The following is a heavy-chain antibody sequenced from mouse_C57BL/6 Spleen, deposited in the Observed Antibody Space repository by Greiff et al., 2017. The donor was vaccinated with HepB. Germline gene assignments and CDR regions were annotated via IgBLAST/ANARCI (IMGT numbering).Heavy chain of an antibody. D-gene: IGHD3-3*01. CDR3: ARDVGGLFDY. CDR2: SRNKANDYTT. Sequence: EVKLMESGGGLVQSGRSLRLSCATSGFTFSDFYMEWVRQAPGKGLEWIAASRNKANDYTTEYSASVKGRFIVSRDTSQSILYLQMNALRAEDTAIYYCARDVGGLFDYWGQGTTLTVSS. V-gene: IGHV7-1*01. J-gene: IGHJ2*01. CDR1: GFTFSDFY.